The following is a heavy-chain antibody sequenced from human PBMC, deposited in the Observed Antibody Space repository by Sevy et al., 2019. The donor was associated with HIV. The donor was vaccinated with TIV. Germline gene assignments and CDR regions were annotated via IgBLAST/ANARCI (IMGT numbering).Heavy chain of an antibody. V-gene: IGHV1-24*01. Sequence: ASVKVSCKVSGHTLTEISMHWVRQTPGRGLEWMGRFDPEDGETIYAQKFQGRITMTEDTSTDTAYLELSSLRSKDTAAYYCATAREYYEDNSGYFDYWGPGTLVTVSS. CDR2: FDPEDGET. CDR3: ATAREYYEDNSGYFDY. D-gene: IGHD3-22*01. CDR1: GHTLTEIS. J-gene: IGHJ4*02.